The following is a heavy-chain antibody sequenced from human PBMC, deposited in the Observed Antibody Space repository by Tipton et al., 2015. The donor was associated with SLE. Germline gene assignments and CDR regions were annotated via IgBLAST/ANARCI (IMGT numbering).Heavy chain of an antibody. V-gene: IGHV4-39*07. CDR2: ISYTGST. CDR3: ARDEDIEAPGSTSFDS. CDR1: GGSISSSYY. J-gene: IGHJ4*02. Sequence: TLSLTCTVSGGSISSSYYWGWIRQSPGKGLEWIGSISYTGSTYYNPSLKSRVTISVDMSKNQFSLQLNSVIPEDTAIYYCARDEDIEAPGSTSFDSWGQGTLVTVSS. D-gene: IGHD6-13*01.